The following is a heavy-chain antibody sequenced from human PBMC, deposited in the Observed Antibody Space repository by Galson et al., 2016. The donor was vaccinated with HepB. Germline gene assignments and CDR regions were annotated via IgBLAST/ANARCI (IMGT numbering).Heavy chain of an antibody. V-gene: IGHV3-23*01. CDR3: AKSSDSSGLRVRRDAFDI. J-gene: IGHJ3*02. CDR1: GFTFNSYA. Sequence: SLRLSCAASGFTFNSYAMIWVRQDPGKGLAWVSAVSGSGYNTYYTDSVKGRFTVSRDNSQNTLYLQMNSLRVDDTAVYYCAKSSDSSGLRVRRDAFDIWGQGTMVTVSS. D-gene: IGHD3-22*01. CDR2: VSGSGYNT.